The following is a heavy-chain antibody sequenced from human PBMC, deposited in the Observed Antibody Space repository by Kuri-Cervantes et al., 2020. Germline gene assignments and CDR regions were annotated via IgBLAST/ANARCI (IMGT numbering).Heavy chain of an antibody. V-gene: IGHV4-61*02. D-gene: IGHD1-26*01. CDR3: ARERGTLRGDAFDL. J-gene: IGHJ3*01. CDR1: GDSISSGSYH. Sequence: SETLSLTCTVSGDSISSGSYHWTWIRQPAGKGLEWIGRIYPSGNTYYNPSLQSRVTMSVDTSENQFSLKLSSVAATDTAVYFCARERGTLRGDAFDLWGQGTMVTVSS. CDR2: IYPSGNT.